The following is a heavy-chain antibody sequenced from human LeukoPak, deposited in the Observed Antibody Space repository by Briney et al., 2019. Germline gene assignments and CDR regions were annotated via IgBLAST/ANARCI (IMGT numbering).Heavy chain of an antibody. V-gene: IGHV3-33*06. Sequence: PGGSLRLSCAASGFIFNHHAMHWVRQAPGKGLEWVAVIWSDKGNRFYADSERGRFTISRDDSRKTVYLQMEGMTAEDTAIYYCAKDAQRGFDYSNSLEYWGQGALVTVAS. J-gene: IGHJ4*02. CDR3: AKDAQRGFDYSNSLEY. CDR1: GFIFNHHA. D-gene: IGHD4-11*01. CDR2: IWSDKGNR.